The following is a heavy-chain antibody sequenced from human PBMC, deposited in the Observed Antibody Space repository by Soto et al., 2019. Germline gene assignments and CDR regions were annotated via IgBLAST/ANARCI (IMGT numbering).Heavy chain of an antibody. D-gene: IGHD3-10*01. Sequence: SETLSLTCAVYGGSFSGYYWSWIRQPPGKGLEWIGEINHSGSTNYNPSLKSRVTISVDTSKNQFSLKLSSVTAADTAVYYCRMYYYGSGSYYSPWYFDYWGQGTLVTVSS. CDR2: INHSGST. CDR3: RMYYYGSGSYYSPWYFDY. V-gene: IGHV4-34*01. J-gene: IGHJ4*02. CDR1: GGSFSGYY.